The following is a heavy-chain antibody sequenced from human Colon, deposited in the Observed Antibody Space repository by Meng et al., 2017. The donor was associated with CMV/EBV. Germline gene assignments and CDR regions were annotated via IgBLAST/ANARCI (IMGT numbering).Heavy chain of an antibody. Sequence: GGSLRLSCAASGFTFSSYWMHWVRQAPGKGLVWVSRINSDGSRTSYADSVKGRFTISRDNAKNTLYLQMNSLRAEDTAVYHCARETGSGWRGVDSWGQGTLVTVSS. CDR3: ARETGSGWRGVDS. J-gene: IGHJ4*02. V-gene: IGHV3-74*01. D-gene: IGHD6-19*01. CDR1: GFTFSSYW. CDR2: INSDGSRT.